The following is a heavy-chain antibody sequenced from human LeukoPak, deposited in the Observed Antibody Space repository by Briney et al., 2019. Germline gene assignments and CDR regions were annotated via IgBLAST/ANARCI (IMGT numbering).Heavy chain of an antibody. V-gene: IGHV4-39*07. CDR3: ASGSRGYSGHDGEDYYYYMDV. D-gene: IGHD5-12*01. J-gene: IGHJ6*03. Sequence: SETLSLTCTVSGGSISSSSYYWGWIRQPPGKGLEWIGSIYYSGSTNYNPSLKSRVTISVDTSKNQFSLKLSSVTAADTAAYYCASGSRGYSGHDGEDYYYYMDVWGKGTTVTISS. CDR2: IYYSGST. CDR1: GGSISSSSYY.